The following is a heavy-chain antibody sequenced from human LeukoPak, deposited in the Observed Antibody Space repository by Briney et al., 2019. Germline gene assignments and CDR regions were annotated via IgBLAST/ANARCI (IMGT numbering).Heavy chain of an antibody. D-gene: IGHD2-2*03. V-gene: IGHV1/OR15-2*02. Sequence: ASVKVSCKASGYTFTSQYMHWVRRAHGQGLEWMGWVSTYSGNTNYAQKFQGRVTMTRDTSTNTAYMELKNLRPDDTAIYYCARDLGYCSFGFGLGNCNRKWFDPWGQGTLVSVSS. CDR3: ARDLGYCSFGFGLGNCNRKWFDP. J-gene: IGHJ5*02. CDR2: VSTYSGNT. CDR1: GYTFTSQY.